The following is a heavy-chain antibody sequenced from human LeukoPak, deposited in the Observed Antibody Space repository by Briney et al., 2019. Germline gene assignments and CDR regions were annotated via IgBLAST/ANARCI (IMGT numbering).Heavy chain of an antibody. Sequence: SETLSLTCSVSDDSITMYYWTWIRQPPGKGLEWIGYVDHTGSTNFNPSLNGRVSISRDTTKNLFSLRLSSVTAADTAVYYCARDPGILVRGSRRGYDGNYYHMDVWGKGTMVTITS. CDR3: ARDPGILVRGSRRGYDGNYYHMDV. V-gene: IGHV4-59*12. CDR1: DDSITMYY. CDR2: VDHTGST. D-gene: IGHD3-10*01. J-gene: IGHJ6*03.